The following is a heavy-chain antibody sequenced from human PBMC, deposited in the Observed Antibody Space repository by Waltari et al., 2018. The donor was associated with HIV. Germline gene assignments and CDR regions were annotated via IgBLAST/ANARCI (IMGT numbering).Heavy chain of an antibody. CDR3: ARLQTWFDY. Sequence: EVQLVESGGGLVQPGGSLRLSCAASGFTFSSYGMNWVRQAPGKGLEWVAHIGSTGRTTHYADSVKVRFTISRDDAKNSLYLQANSLRDEDTGVYFCARLQTWFDYWGQGTLVAVSS. CDR1: GFTFSSYG. J-gene: IGHJ4*02. V-gene: IGHV3-48*02. CDR2: IGSTGRTT.